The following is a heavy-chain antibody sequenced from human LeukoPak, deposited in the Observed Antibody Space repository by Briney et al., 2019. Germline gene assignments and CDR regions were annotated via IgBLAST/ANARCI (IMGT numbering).Heavy chain of an antibody. CDR1: GFTFSSYE. Sequence: PGGSLRLSCAASGFTFSSYEMNWVRQAPGKGLEWVSYISSSGSTIYYADSVKGRFTISRDNAKNSLSLQMNSLRAEDTAVYYCARDFGRTSDWQPRLYYGMDVWGQGTTVTVSS. D-gene: IGHD2-2*01. V-gene: IGHV3-48*03. J-gene: IGHJ6*02. CDR2: ISSSGSTI. CDR3: ARDFGRTSDWQPRLYYGMDV.